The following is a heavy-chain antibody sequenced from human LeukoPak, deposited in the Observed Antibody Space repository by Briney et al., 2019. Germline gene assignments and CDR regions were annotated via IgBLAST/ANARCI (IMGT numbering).Heavy chain of an antibody. V-gene: IGHV3-48*02. CDR1: GFTFSSYS. Sequence: GGSLRPSCAASGFTFSSYSMNWVRQAPGKGLEWVSYISSSSSTIYYADSVKGRFTISRDNAKNSLYLQMNSLRDEDTAVYYCARDYPYLIDRYNWNYVNWFDPWGQGTLVTVSS. CDR2: ISSSSSTI. D-gene: IGHD1-7*01. CDR3: ARDYPYLIDRYNWNYVNWFDP. J-gene: IGHJ5*02.